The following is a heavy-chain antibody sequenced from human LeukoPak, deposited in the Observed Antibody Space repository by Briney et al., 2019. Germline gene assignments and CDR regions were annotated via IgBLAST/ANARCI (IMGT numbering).Heavy chain of an antibody. Sequence: ASVKVSCKASGYTFTSYDTNWVRQATGQGLEWMGWMNPNSGNTGYAQKFQGRVTMTRNTSISTAYMELSSLRSEDTAVYYCARGRVRWTLRYYYYGMDVWGQGTTVTVSS. V-gene: IGHV1-8*01. CDR3: ARGRVRWTLRYYYYGMDV. CDR2: MNPNSGNT. CDR1: GYTFTSYD. J-gene: IGHJ6*02. D-gene: IGHD4-23*01.